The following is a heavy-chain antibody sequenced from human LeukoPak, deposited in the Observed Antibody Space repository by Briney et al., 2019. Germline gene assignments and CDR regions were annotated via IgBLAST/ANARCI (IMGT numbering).Heavy chain of an antibody. CDR3: ARDSDDSSGYYFDY. CDR2: INSDGSST. J-gene: IGHJ4*02. CDR1: GFTFSSYW. Sequence: GGSLRLSCAASGFTFSSYWMHWVRQAPGKGLVWVSRINSDGSSTSYADSVKGRFTNSRDDAKNTLYLQMNSLRAEDTAVYYCARDSDDSSGYYFDYWGQGTLVTVSS. D-gene: IGHD3-22*01. V-gene: IGHV3-74*01.